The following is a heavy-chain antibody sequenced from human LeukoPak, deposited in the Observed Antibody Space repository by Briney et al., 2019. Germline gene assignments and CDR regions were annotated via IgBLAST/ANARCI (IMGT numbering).Heavy chain of an antibody. Sequence: SETLSLTCTVSGGSISSGSYYWSWIRQPAGKGLEWIGRIYTSGSTNYNPSLKSRVTILVDTSKNQFSLKLSSVTAADTAVYYCARGPGCSSTSCETPRSFDPWGQGTLVTVSS. V-gene: IGHV4-61*02. J-gene: IGHJ5*02. CDR3: ARGPGCSSTSCETPRSFDP. CDR2: IYTSGST. CDR1: GGSISSGSYY. D-gene: IGHD2-2*01.